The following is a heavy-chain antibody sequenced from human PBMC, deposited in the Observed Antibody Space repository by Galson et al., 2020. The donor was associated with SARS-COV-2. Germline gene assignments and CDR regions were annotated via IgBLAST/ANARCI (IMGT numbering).Heavy chain of an antibody. Sequence: ASVTVSCKASGYTFTSYYIHWVRQAPGQGLEWMGIINPSGGGTTYAQKFQGRVTITRDTSTSTVYMELSSLRSEDTAVYYCARDSQGGNDYNYLLFWGQGTLVTVSS. CDR2: INPSGGGT. CDR3: ARDSQGGNDYNYLLF. CDR1: GYTFTSYY. J-gene: IGHJ4*02. V-gene: IGHV1-46*01. D-gene: IGHD4-4*01.